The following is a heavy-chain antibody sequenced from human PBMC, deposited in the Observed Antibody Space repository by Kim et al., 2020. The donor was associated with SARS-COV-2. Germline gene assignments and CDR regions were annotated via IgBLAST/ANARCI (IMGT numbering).Heavy chain of an antibody. D-gene: IGHD3-22*01. V-gene: IGHV4-61*01. Sequence: SETLSLTCTVSGGSVSSGSYYWSWIRQPPGKGLEWIGYIYYSGSTNYNPSLKSRVTISVDTSKNQFSLKLSSVTAADTAVYYCANSMIVVVGGAFDIWGQGTMVTVSS. J-gene: IGHJ3*02. CDR1: GGSVSSGSYY. CDR3: ANSMIVVVGGAFDI. CDR2: IYYSGST.